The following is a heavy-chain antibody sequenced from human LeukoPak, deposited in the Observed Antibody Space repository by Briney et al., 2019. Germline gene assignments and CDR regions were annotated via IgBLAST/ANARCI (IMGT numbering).Heavy chain of an antibody. CDR2: IYTSGST. V-gene: IGHV4-61*02. D-gene: IGHD3-22*01. Sequence: PSETLSLTCTVSGGSISSGSYYWSWIRQPAGKGLEWIGRIYTSGSTNYNPSLKSRVTISVDTSKNQFSLKLSSVTAADTAVYYCARLYDSSGYFDYWDQGTLVTVSS. J-gene: IGHJ4*02. CDR3: ARLYDSSGYFDY. CDR1: GGSISSGSYY.